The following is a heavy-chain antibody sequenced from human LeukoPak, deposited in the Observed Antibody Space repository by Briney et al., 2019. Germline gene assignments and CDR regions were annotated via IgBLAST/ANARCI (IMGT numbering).Heavy chain of an antibody. Sequence: SETLSLTCTVSGGSISSGDYYWSWIRQPPGKGLEWIGYIYYSGSTYYNPSLKSRVTISVDTSKNQFSLKLSSVTAADTAVYYRARGDDSSGYSTTFDPWGQGTLVTVPS. CDR2: IYYSGST. V-gene: IGHV4-30-4*01. D-gene: IGHD3-22*01. CDR1: GGSISSGDYY. J-gene: IGHJ5*02. CDR3: ARGDDSSGYSTTFDP.